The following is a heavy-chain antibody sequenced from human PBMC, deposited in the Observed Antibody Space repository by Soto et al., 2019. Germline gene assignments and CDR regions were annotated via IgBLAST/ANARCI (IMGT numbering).Heavy chain of an antibody. D-gene: IGHD3-16*01. CDR3: AHTFGGPFDP. V-gene: IGHV1-8*01. CDR2: MNPNSGNT. J-gene: IGHJ5*02. Sequence: GASVKVSCKGSGYTFTSYHINWVRQATGQGLEWMGWMNPNSGNTGYAQTLQGRVTMTWDTSISTAYMELSSLRFEDTAMYYCAHTFGGPFDPWGQGTLVTVSS. CDR1: GYTFTSYH.